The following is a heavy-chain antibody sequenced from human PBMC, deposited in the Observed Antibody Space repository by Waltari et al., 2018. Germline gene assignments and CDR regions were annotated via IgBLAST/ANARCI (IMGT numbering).Heavy chain of an antibody. CDR3: ARGYYDSRGYPPHY. CDR1: ESTFSRYA. V-gene: IGHV3-30-3*01. J-gene: IGHJ4*02. CDR2: ISFDGSIQ. Sequence: QVQLVESGGGVVQPGRSLRLSCVASESTFSRYAMHWVRQAPGKGLRWVAVISFDGSIQYYADSVKGRFIISRDNSKKTLYLQTGSLRADDTAVYYCARGYYDSRGYPPHYWGQGTLVTVSS. D-gene: IGHD3-22*01.